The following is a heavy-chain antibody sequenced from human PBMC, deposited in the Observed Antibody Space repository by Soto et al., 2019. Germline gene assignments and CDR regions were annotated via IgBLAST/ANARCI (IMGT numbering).Heavy chain of an antibody. J-gene: IGHJ4*02. V-gene: IGHV3-23*01. CDR3: ARGYSRYNPH. CDR2: FSESGDST. D-gene: IGHD3-22*01. CDR1: GFTFSKDA. Sequence: VGSLRLSCVASGFTFSKDAMSWVRQAPGKGLEWVSGFSESGDSTYYADSVKGRFTISRDNSGNTLYLQMSSLGAEDTALYYCARGYSRYNPHWGQGTLVTVSS.